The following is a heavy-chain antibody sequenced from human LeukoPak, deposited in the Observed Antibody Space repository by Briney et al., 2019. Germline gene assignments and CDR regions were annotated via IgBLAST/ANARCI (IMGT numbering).Heavy chain of an antibody. Sequence: SVKVSCKASGGTFSSYAISWVRQAPGQGLEWMGGIIPIFGTANYAQKFQGRVTITADESTNTAYMELSSLRSEDTAVYYCARATRLRNWFDPWGQGTLVTVSS. CDR1: GGTFSSYA. J-gene: IGHJ5*02. D-gene: IGHD4-17*01. CDR2: IIPIFGTA. V-gene: IGHV1-69*13. CDR3: ARATRLRNWFDP.